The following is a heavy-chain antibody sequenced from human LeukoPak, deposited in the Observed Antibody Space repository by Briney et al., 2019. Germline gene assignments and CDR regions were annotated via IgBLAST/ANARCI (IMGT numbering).Heavy chain of an antibody. CDR1: GFTVSRHF. CDR2: LYDDGTT. D-gene: IGHD6-19*01. J-gene: IGHJ4*02. CDR3: AKNKEEQWVRGFFDY. Sequence: PGGSLRLSCEVSGFTVSRHFMSWVRQAPGKGLDWVSVLYDDGTTHYADPVKGRFTISRDTSQNILYLEMNSLRADDTAVYYCAKNKEEQWVRGFFDYWGQGTLVTVSS. V-gene: IGHV3-53*01.